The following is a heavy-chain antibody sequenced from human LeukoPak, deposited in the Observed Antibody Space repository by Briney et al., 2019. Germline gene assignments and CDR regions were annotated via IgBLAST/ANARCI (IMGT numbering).Heavy chain of an antibody. CDR1: GGSIFSYY. V-gene: IGHV4-4*08. CDR3: ARRAYFDSSGYSLTLGYFDL. CDR2: IYSNGIT. J-gene: IGHJ2*01. Sequence: SETLSLTCTVSGGSIFSYYWNWIRQSPGKGLEWLGYIYSNGITNYSPSLRSRGTISIATSKNQFSLRLASVTAADTAMYYCARRAYFDSSGYSLTLGYFDLWGRGTLVTVSS. D-gene: IGHD3-22*01.